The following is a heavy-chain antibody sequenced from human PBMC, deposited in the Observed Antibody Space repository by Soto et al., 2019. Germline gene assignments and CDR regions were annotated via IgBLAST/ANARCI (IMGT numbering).Heavy chain of an antibody. Sequence: AAVKRSFRDSVYTCSGSVMHWLRHAPGQRLEWMGWINADNGNTKYSQEFQGRVTITRDTSARTAYMELSSLRSEDTTVYYCETEIDGTTVTSLDYWRQGTLVTVSS. CDR1: VYTCSGSV. J-gene: IGHJ4*02. D-gene: IGHD4-17*01. CDR2: INADNGNT. V-gene: IGHV1-3*01. CDR3: ETEIDGTTVTSLDY.